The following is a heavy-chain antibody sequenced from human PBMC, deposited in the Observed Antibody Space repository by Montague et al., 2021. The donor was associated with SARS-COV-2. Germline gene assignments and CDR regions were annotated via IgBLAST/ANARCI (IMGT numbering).Heavy chain of an antibody. Sequence: SLRLSCAASGITFSSYAMHWVRQAPGKGLEWVAVISYDGSNKYYADPVKGRFTISRDNSKNTLYLQTNSLRAEDTAVYYCAKGLSSGSYYSSYFDYWGQGTLVTVSS. CDR1: GITFSSYA. D-gene: IGHD3-10*01. J-gene: IGHJ4*02. CDR2: ISYDGSNK. CDR3: AKGLSSGSYYSSYFDY. V-gene: IGHV3-30-3*01.